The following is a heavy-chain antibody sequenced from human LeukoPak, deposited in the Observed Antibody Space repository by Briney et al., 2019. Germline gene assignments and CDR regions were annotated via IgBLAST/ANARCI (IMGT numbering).Heavy chain of an antibody. CDR1: GGSISSSSYY. CDR3: ARFTRRDAFDI. V-gene: IGHV4-39*07. J-gene: IGHJ3*02. CDR2: IYYSGST. Sequence: SETLSLTCTVSGGSISSSSYYWGWIRQPPGKGLEWIGSIYYSGSTYYNPSLKSRVTMSVDTSKNQFSLKLSSVTAADTAVYYCARFTRRDAFDIWGQGTMVTVSS.